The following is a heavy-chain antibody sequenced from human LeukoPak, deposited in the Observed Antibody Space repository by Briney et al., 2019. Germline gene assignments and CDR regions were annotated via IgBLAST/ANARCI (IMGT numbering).Heavy chain of an antibody. V-gene: IGHV4-59*01. D-gene: IGHD3-22*01. Sequence: SETLSLTCTVSGASISSYYWSWIRQPPGKGLEWIGYLFYTGSANYSPSLKSRVTISVRASENQFSLKLSSVTAADTAVYYCARAGSGYSLDYWGRGTLVTVSA. CDR1: GASISSYY. J-gene: IGHJ4*02. CDR3: ARAGSGYSLDY. CDR2: LFYTGSA.